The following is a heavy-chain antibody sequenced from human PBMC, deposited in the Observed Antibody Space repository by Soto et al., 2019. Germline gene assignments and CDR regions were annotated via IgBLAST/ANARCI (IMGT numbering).Heavy chain of an antibody. J-gene: IGHJ4*02. Sequence: QITLKESGPTLVKPTQTLTLTCTFSGFSLSTNGMGVGWIRQPPGKALEWLALIYWDDVEHYSPSLKTRLTIAKDTTRTQVVLTMPSMDPVDTAKYSCAPRGSRDHEGIFDYWGQGTLVTVSS. CDR2: IYWDDVE. CDR3: APRGSRDHEGIFDY. CDR1: GFSLSTNGMG. V-gene: IGHV2-5*02. D-gene: IGHD2-15*01.